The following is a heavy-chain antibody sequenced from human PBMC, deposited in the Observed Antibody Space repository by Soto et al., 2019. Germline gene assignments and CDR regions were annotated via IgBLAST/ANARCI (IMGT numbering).Heavy chain of an antibody. CDR3: ARGGSWYISYFDY. J-gene: IGHJ4*02. Sequence: TXGSLRLSCSASGFTFSSYSMYWVRQAPGKGLEWVSSISSSSSYIYYADSVKGRFTISRDNAKNSLYLQMNSLRTEDTAVYYCARGGSWYISYFDYWGQGTLVTVSS. CDR2: ISSSSSYI. D-gene: IGHD6-13*01. CDR1: GFTFSSYS. V-gene: IGHV3-21*01.